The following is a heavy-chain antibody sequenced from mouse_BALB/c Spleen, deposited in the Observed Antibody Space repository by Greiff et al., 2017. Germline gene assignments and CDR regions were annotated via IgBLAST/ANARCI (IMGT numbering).Heavy chain of an antibody. Sequence: QVQLQQSGAELARPGASVKLSCKASGYTFTSYWMQWVKQRPGQGLEWIGAIYPGDGDTRYTQKFKGKATLTADKSSSTAYMQLSSLASEDSAVYYCARDITTATSYWGQGTTLTVSS. V-gene: IGHV1-87*01. CDR3: ARDITTATSY. D-gene: IGHD1-2*01. CDR2: IYPGDGDT. J-gene: IGHJ2*01. CDR1: GYTFTSYW.